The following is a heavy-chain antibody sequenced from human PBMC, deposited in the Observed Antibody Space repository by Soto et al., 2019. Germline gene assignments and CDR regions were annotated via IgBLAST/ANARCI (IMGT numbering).Heavy chain of an antibody. CDR3: ARSPYPYYYDSSGYSTSPTV. J-gene: IGHJ4*02. V-gene: IGHV1-18*01. Sequence: GASVKVSCKASGFTFTSYGIIWVRQAPGQGLEWMGWISPYNGNTNYAQNLQGRVTITRDTSASTAYMELSSLRSEDTAVYYCARSPYPYYYDSSGYSTSPTVWGQGTLVTVSS. CDR2: ISPYNGNT. CDR1: GFTFTSYG. D-gene: IGHD3-22*01.